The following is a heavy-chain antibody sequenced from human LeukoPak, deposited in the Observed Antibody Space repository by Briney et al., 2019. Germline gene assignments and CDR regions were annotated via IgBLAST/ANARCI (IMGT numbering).Heavy chain of an antibody. Sequence: ASETLSLTCTVSGGSISSYFWSWIRQPPGRGLEWIGYIYYSGSSYYNPSLKSRVTISVDTSKNQFSLKLSSVTAADTAVYYRAREEGARSLFDYWGQGTLVTVSS. V-gene: IGHV4-59*12. CDR2: IYYSGSS. CDR3: AREEGARSLFDY. CDR1: GGSISSYF. J-gene: IGHJ4*02.